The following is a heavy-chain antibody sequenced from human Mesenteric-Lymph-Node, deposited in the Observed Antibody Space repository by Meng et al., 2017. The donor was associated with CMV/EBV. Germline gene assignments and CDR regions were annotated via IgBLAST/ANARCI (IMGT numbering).Heavy chain of an antibody. J-gene: IGHJ4*02. D-gene: IGHD3-10*01. CDR2: IYSDGRT. V-gene: IGHV3-66*01. CDR1: GLTVRSNY. CDR3: ARFYGAGSYFFEY. Sequence: GGSLRLSCAVSGLTVRSNYMGWVRQSPEKGLEWVSLIYSDGRTKHADSVKGRFTISRDISKNTLYVEMYSLRLEDTAVYYCARFYGAGSYFFEYWGQGTLVTVSS.